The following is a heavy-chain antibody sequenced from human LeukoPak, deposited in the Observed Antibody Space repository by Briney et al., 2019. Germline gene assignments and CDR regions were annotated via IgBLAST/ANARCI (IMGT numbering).Heavy chain of an antibody. V-gene: IGHV4-31*03. CDR2: IYYSGST. J-gene: IGHJ4*02. CDR1: GGSISSGGYY. CDR3: AGGRRPSTSAVGY. Sequence: SQTLSLTCTVSGGSISSGGYYWSWIRQHPGKGLEWIGYIYYSGSTYYNPSLKSRVTISVDTSKNQFSLKLSSVTAADTAVYYCAGGRRPSTSAVGYWGQGTLVIVSS. D-gene: IGHD2-2*01.